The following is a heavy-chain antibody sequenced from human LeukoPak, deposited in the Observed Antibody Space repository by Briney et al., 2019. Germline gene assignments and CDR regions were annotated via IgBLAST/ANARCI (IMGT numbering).Heavy chain of an antibody. Sequence: GGSLRLSCAASGFTFSDHYMDWVRQAPGKGLEWVAVISYDGSNEYYADSVKGRFTISRDNSKNTLYLQMNSLRAEDTALYYCAKDPATYYYDSSGYPLRLDYWGQGTLVTVSS. D-gene: IGHD3-22*01. J-gene: IGHJ4*02. CDR2: ISYDGSNE. CDR1: GFTFSDHY. V-gene: IGHV3-30*18. CDR3: AKDPATYYYDSSGYPLRLDY.